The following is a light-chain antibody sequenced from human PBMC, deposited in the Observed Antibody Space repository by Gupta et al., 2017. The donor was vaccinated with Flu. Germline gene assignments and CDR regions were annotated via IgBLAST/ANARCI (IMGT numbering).Light chain of an antibody. CDR2: DAS. J-gene: IGKJ3*01. V-gene: IGKV1-33*01. CDR3: QQYDHLPFT. CDR1: QDISKN. Sequence: DVQLTQSPSALSASVGDRVTITCQTNQDISKNLNWYQQKPGKAPKLLICDASNLEAGVPSSFSGGGSGRDFTFTISGLQPDDIATYYCQQYDHLPFTFGPGTKVNLK.